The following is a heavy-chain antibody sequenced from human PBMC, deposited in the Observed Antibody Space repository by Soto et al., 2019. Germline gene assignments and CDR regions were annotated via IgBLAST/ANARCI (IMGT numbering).Heavy chain of an antibody. CDR2: IFHSGTT. V-gene: IGHV4-38-2*02. D-gene: IGHD5-18*01. J-gene: IGHJ4*02. Sequence: SETLSLTCAVSGYSISSGYQWCWIRQPPGKGLEWIGNIFHSGTTSYNQSLKSRVTVSVDTSNNQISLNLTSVTAADTAIYYCARDFFGYHYFDFWGQGILVTVSS. CDR1: GYSISSGYQ. CDR3: ARDFFGYHYFDF.